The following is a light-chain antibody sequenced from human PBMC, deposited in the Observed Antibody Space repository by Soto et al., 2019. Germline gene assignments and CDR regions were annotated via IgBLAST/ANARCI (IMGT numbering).Light chain of an antibody. Sequence: QSALTQHASVSGSPGQSITISCTGASSDFGNFNYVSWYQQHPGKVPKLIIYEVTSRPSGVSNRFSGSKSDNTASLTISGLQAEDEAYYYCSSYTSINTQLFGGGTKLTVL. J-gene: IGLJ3*02. V-gene: IGLV2-14*01. CDR2: EVT. CDR1: SSDFGNFNY. CDR3: SSYTSINTQL.